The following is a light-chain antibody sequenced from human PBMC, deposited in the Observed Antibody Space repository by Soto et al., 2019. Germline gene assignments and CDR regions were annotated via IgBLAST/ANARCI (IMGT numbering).Light chain of an antibody. CDR1: QSISNW. Sequence: DIQMTQSPSTLPASVGDRVTIACRAGQSISNWFSWYQQKPGTAPKLLIYHASTLESGVPSRFSGSGSGTEFTLTISSLEPADSAVYYCQQRIKWPITFGQGTRLEIK. J-gene: IGKJ5*01. CDR3: QQRIKWPIT. V-gene: IGKV1-5*01. CDR2: HAS.